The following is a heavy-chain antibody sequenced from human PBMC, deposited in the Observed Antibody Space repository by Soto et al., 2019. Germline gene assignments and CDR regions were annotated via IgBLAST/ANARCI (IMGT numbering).Heavy chain of an antibody. D-gene: IGHD1-26*01. J-gene: IGHJ4*02. CDR2: IIPILGIA. CDR3: AKAWIGSYYHFDY. CDR1: GGTFSSYT. Sequence: SVKVSCKASGGTFSSYTISWVRQAPGQGLEWMGRIIPILGIANYAQKFQGRVTMTRDTSTSTVYMELSSLRSEDTAVYYCAKAWIGSYYHFDYWGQGTLVTVSS. V-gene: IGHV1-69*02.